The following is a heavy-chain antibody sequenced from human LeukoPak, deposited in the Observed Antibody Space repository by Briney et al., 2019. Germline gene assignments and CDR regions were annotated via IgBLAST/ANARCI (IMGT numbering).Heavy chain of an antibody. CDR1: GFTFSSYA. CDR2: ISGSGGST. V-gene: IGHV3-23*01. Sequence: PGGSLRLSCAASGFTFSSYAMSWVRQAPGKGLEWVSAISGSGGSTYYADSVKGRFTISRDNSKNTLYLQMNSLRAEDTAVYYCARVGGATTFYFDYWGQGTLVTVSS. D-gene: IGHD1-26*01. J-gene: IGHJ4*02. CDR3: ARVGGATTFYFDY.